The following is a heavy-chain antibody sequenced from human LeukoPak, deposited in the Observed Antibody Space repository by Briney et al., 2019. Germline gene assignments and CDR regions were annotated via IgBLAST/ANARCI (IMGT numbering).Heavy chain of an antibody. V-gene: IGHV6-1*01. D-gene: IGHD1-26*01. CDR3: ARGGLVRSPRGYFDF. CDR1: EDSVSSNSAA. CDR2: TYYRSKWYY. Sequence: SQTLSLTCAISEDSVSSNSAAWNWIRQSPSRGLEWLGRTYYRSKWYYDYAVSVKSRISINPDTSKNQFSLQLNSVTPDDTAVYYCARGGLVRSPRGYFDFWGQGTLVTVSS. J-gene: IGHJ4*02.